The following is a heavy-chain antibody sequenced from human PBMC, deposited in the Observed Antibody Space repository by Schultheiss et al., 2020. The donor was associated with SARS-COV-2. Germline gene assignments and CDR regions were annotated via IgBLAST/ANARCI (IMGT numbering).Heavy chain of an antibody. CDR2: ITGSGGRT. V-gene: IGHV3-23*01. Sequence: GSLRLSCAASGFTFSSYAMSWVRQAPEKGLEWVSTITGSGGRTYYADSVKGRFTISRDNSKSTLYLQMNTLRVEDTAIYYCGRVAGGNYWGQGTLVTASS. J-gene: IGHJ4*02. CDR3: GRVAGGNY. D-gene: IGHD3-16*01. CDR1: GFTFSSYA.